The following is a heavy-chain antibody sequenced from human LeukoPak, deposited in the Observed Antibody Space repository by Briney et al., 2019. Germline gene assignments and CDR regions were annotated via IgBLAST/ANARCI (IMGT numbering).Heavy chain of an antibody. Sequence: SVKVSCKASGGTFSSYAISWVRQAPGQGLEWMGGIIPIFGTANYAQKFQGRVMITADESTSTAYMELSSLRSEDTAVYYCARPRFLTLHYFDYWGQGTLVTVSS. J-gene: IGHJ4*02. CDR2: IIPIFGTA. CDR1: GGTFSSYA. CDR3: ARPRFLTLHYFDY. D-gene: IGHD3-3*01. V-gene: IGHV1-69*13.